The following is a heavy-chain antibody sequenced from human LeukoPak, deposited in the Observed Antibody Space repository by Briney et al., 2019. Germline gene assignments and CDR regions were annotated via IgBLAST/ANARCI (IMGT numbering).Heavy chain of an antibody. CDR2: IRGDNGAT. V-gene: IGHV1-18*01. Sequence: ASVKVSCKASGFTFTTYVSWVRQAPGQGLEWMGWIRGDNGATFYAHELRGRLTMTTDTSTSTVYMELRSLKSDDTAIDYCTRDQATFDIWGQGTMVTVTS. CDR1: GFTFTTYV. J-gene: IGHJ3*02. CDR3: TRDQATFDI.